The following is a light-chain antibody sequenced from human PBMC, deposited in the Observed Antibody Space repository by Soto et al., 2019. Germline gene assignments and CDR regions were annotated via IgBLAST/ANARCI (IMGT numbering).Light chain of an antibody. CDR2: AAS. J-gene: IGKJ1*01. CDR1: QSISSY. V-gene: IGKV1-39*01. Sequence: DIQMTQSPSSLSASVGDRVTITCRASQSISSYLNWYQQKPGKAPTLLIYAASTFQIGVPSRFSGSGSGTDFTLTISSLQPADVATYYCQQSYSTLYPFGQGTKVEIK. CDR3: QQSYSTLYP.